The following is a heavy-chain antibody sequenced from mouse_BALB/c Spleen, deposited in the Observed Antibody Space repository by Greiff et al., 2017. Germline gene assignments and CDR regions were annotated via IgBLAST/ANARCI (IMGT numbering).Heavy chain of an antibody. CDR3: ARWRDGCFDY. CDR1: GFTFSSYA. D-gene: IGHD3-3*01. J-gene: IGHJ2*01. CDR2: ISSGGST. Sequence: EVQVVESGGGLVKPGGSLKLSCAASGFTFSSYAMSWVRQTPEKRLEWVASISSGGSTYYPDSVKGRFTISRDNARNILYLQMSSLRSEDTAMYYCARWRDGCFDYWGQGTTLTVSS. V-gene: IGHV5-6-5*01.